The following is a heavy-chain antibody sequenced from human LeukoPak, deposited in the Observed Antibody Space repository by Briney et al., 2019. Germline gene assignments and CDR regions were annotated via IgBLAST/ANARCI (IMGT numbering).Heavy chain of an antibody. J-gene: IGHJ4*02. CDR3: LNLTDYYWAADS. CDR1: GGSISSSSHY. V-gene: IGHV4-39*01. CDR2: IYYSGST. D-gene: IGHD3-9*01. Sequence: SETLSLTCTVSGGSISSSSHYWAWIRQPPGKGLEWIGNIYYSGSTFYNPSLKSRVSMSVDKSKNQFSLKLGSVTAADTAVYYCLNLTDYYWAADSWNQGTQVTVSS.